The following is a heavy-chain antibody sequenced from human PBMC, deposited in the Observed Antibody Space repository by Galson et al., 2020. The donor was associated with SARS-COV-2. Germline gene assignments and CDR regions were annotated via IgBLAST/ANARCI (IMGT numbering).Heavy chain of an antibody. Sequence: GESLKISCKASGYTFTSYGISWVRQAPGQGLEWMGWISAYNGITNYAQKLQGRVTMTTDTSTSTAYMELRSLRSDDTAVYYCARDSSSGWSEGDAFDIWGQGTMVTVSS. CDR1: GYTFTSYG. J-gene: IGHJ3*02. CDR2: ISAYNGIT. V-gene: IGHV1-18*01. D-gene: IGHD6-19*01. CDR3: ARDSSSGWSEGDAFDI.